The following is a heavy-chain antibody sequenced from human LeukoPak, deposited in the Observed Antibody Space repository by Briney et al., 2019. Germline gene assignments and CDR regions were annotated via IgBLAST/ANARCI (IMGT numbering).Heavy chain of an antibody. V-gene: IGHV3-21*01. Sequence: GGSLRLSCAASGSTFSSYSMNWVRQAPGKGLEWVSSISSSSSYIYYADSVKGRFTISRDNAKNSLYLQMNSLRAEDTAVYYCARLDIVATTGFDYWGQGTLVTVSS. CDR3: ARLDIVATTGFDY. CDR1: GSTFSSYS. D-gene: IGHD5-12*01. J-gene: IGHJ4*02. CDR2: ISSSSSYI.